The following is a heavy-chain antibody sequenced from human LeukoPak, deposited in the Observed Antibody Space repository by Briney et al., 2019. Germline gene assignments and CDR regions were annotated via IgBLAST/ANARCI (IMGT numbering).Heavy chain of an antibody. CDR1: GFTVSSNY. V-gene: IGHV3-66*01. CDR2: IYSGGST. Sequence: GGSLRLSCAASGFTVSSNYMSWVRQAPGKGLEWVSVIYSGGSTYYADSVKGRFTISRDNSKNTLYLQMNSLRAEDTAVYYCARSSIVTGYCSSTSCPYYFDSWGQGTLVIVSS. D-gene: IGHD2-2*01. J-gene: IGHJ4*02. CDR3: ARSSIVTGYCSSTSCPYYFDS.